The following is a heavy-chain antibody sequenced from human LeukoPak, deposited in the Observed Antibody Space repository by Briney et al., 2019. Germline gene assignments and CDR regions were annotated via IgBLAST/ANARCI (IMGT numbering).Heavy chain of an antibody. CDR3: ARQGLWELPTFDS. V-gene: IGHV4-39*01. D-gene: IGHD1-26*01. CDR1: GGSISSCSYY. CDR2: VYYSGST. J-gene: IGHJ4*02. Sequence: SETLSLTCTVSGGSISSCSYYWGYIRQPPQKGLEWIGSVYYSGSTYYNPSLKSRVTISVDTSKNQFSLKLSSVTAADTAVYYCARQGLWELPTFDSWGQGTLVSVSS.